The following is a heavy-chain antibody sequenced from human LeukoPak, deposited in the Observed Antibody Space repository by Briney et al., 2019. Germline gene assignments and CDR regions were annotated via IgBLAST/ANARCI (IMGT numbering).Heavy chain of an antibody. CDR2: ISGTGDTR. V-gene: IGHV3-23*01. CDR3: ARDAPPSYYGSGSIY. D-gene: IGHD3-10*01. CDR1: GFTFSSYA. J-gene: IGHJ4*02. Sequence: QPGGSLRLSCAASGFTFSSYAMSWVRQAPGKGLEWVSAISGTGDTRDYADSVKGRFTISRDNSKNTLYLQMNSLRAEDTAVYYCARDAPPSYYGSGSIYWGQGTLVTVSS.